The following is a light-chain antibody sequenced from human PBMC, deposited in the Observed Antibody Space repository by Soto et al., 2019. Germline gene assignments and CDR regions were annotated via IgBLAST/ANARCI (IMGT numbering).Light chain of an antibody. CDR1: QSVSSNY. V-gene: IGKV3-20*01. CDR2: GAS. J-gene: IGKJ2*01. CDR3: QQYGSSSYT. Sequence: DIVLTQSPDTLSLSPGERATLSCRASQSVSSNYLAWYQQKPGQAPRLLIYGASTRATGIPDRFSGSGSGTDCTLTISRLEPEDFAVYYCQQYGSSSYTFGQGTRLEIK.